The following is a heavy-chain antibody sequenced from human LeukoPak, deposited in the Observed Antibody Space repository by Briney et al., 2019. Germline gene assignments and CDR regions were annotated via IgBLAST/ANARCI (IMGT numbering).Heavy chain of an antibody. CDR2: INQDGSQD. Sequence: GGSLRLSCAASGFTFSDYWMSWVRQTPGKGLEWVANINQDGSQDFYVDSVKGRFTISRDNAKNSVYLQMNSLRVEDTAVYYCACVTPDYWGQGTLVTVSS. V-gene: IGHV3-7*01. CDR3: ACVTPDY. J-gene: IGHJ4*02. D-gene: IGHD5/OR15-5a*01. CDR1: GFTFSDYW.